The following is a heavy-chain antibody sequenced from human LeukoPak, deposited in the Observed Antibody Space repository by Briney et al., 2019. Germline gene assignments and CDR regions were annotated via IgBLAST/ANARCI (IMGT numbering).Heavy chain of an antibody. CDR1: GFTVSSNY. V-gene: IGHV3-53*01. J-gene: IGHJ2*01. D-gene: IGHD2-21*02. CDR2: FYSGGST. Sequence: SGGSLRLSCAVSGFTVSSNYMNWVRQAPGKGLEWVSVFYSGGSTYYADSVKGRFTISRDNSKNTLYLQMNSLRVEDTAVYYCAREVVTAGPTRWYFDLWGRGTLVTVSS. CDR3: AREVVTAGPTRWYFDL.